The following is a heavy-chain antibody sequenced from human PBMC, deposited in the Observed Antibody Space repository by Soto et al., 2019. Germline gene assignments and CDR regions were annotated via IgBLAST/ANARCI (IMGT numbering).Heavy chain of an antibody. CDR1: GGSLSSYY. Sequence: SETLYLTCTVAGGSLSSYYWSWIRQPPGKGLEKIGYIYYSESTNYNPSIKSRVTISVDTSKNQFSLKLSSVTAADTAVYYCARRWGGTFDYWGQGTLVTVS. D-gene: IGHD2-21*01. J-gene: IGHJ4*02. CDR3: ARRWGGTFDY. CDR2: IYYSEST. V-gene: IGHV4-59*01.